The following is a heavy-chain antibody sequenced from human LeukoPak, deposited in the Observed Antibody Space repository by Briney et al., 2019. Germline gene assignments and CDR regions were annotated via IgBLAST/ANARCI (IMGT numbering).Heavy chain of an antibody. CDR1: GGTFSTYT. D-gene: IGHD3-22*01. CDR3: AREYDSSGYYLGY. Sequence: SVKVSCKASGGTFSTYTISWVRQSPGQGLEWMGRIIPILGIANYAQKFQGRVTITADKSTSTAYMELSSLRSEDTALYYCAREYDSSGYYLGYWGQGTLVTVSS. CDR2: IIPILGIA. J-gene: IGHJ4*02. V-gene: IGHV1-69*04.